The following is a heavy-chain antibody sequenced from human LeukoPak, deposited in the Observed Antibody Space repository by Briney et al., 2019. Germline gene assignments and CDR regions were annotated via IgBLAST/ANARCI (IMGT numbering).Heavy chain of an antibody. CDR1: GCTFSRYA. CDR3: ARDRGPRGYSYGYRWYLGL. Sequence: ASVKVSCKASGCTFSRYAISWVRQAPGQGLEWMGGIIPIFGTANYAQKFQGRVTITADESTSTAYMELSSPRSEDTGVYYWARDRGPRGYSYGYRWYLGLWGRGTLVTVSS. J-gene: IGHJ2*01. CDR2: IIPIFGTA. V-gene: IGHV1-69*13. D-gene: IGHD5-18*01.